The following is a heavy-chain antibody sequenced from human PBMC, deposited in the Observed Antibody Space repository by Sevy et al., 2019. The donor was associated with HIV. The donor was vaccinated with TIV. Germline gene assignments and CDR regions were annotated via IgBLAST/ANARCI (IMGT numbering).Heavy chain of an antibody. CDR1: GISFFNTW. CDR3: AAERWGLFDSGTRFLLPFFDS. D-gene: IGHD5-12*01. J-gene: IGHJ4*02. CDR2: VKTETDGGTR. Sequence: GGSLRLSCSGSGISFFNTWMSWVRQAPGKGLEWIGRVKTETDGGTREYVAFVKGRFIISRDYSKDTIYLQRNSLQTEDTVVYFRAAERWGLFDSGTRFLLPFFDSWGPGTLVTVSS. V-gene: IGHV3-15*01.